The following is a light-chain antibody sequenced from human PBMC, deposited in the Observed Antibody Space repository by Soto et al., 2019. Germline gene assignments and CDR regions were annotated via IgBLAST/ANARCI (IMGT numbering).Light chain of an antibody. CDR2: DTS. Sequence: IVLTQSPGILSLSPGERATLSCRASQSVGRRYLAWYQQKPGQAPMLLIYDTSERASDIPDSFSGSGSGTDFTLTISRLVPEDFAVYYCQYQGTFGGGTKVEIK. V-gene: IGKV3-20*01. J-gene: IGKJ4*01. CDR1: QSVGRRY. CDR3: QYQGT.